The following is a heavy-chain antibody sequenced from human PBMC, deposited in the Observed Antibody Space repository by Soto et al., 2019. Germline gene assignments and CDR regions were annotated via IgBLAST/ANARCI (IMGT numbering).Heavy chain of an antibody. CDR3: ARDGWDSYYYYGMDV. D-gene: IGHD6-19*01. CDR2: ISYDGSNK. Sequence: QVQLVESGGGVVQPGRSLRLSCAASGFTFSSYAMHWVRQAPGKGLEWVAVISYDGSNKYYADSVKGRFTISRDNSKNTLYLQMNSLRAEDTAVYYCARDGWDSYYYYGMDVWGQGTTVTVSS. V-gene: IGHV3-30-3*01. CDR1: GFTFSSYA. J-gene: IGHJ6*02.